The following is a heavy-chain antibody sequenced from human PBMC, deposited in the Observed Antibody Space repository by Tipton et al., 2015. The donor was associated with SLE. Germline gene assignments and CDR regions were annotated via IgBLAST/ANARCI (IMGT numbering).Heavy chain of an antibody. CDR1: GYTFTDYY. CDR2: INPNSGDT. J-gene: IGHJ2*01. CDR3: ATASHLPAAGPDWYFDL. Sequence: QSGPEVKKPGASVRVSCKSSGYTFTDYYMHWVRQAPGQGLEWMGRINPNSGDTDSAQKFQGRVTMTRDTSISTAYMELSSLRSEDTAVYYCATASHLPAAGPDWYFDLWGRGTLVTVSS. V-gene: IGHV1-2*06. D-gene: IGHD6-13*01.